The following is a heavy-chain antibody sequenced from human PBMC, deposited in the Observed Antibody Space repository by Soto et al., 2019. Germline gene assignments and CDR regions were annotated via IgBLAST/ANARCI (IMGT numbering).Heavy chain of an antibody. CDR3: ARDRRTSGAARPTYYYYYGMDV. Sequence: PGGSLRLSCAASGFTFSNYGMHWVRQAPGKGLEWVAVIWYDGSNKYYADSVKGRFTISRDNSKNTLYLQMNSLRAEDTAVYYCARDRRTSGAARPTYYYYYGMDVWGQGTTVTVSS. V-gene: IGHV3-33*01. D-gene: IGHD6-6*01. J-gene: IGHJ6*02. CDR1: GFTFSNYG. CDR2: IWYDGSNK.